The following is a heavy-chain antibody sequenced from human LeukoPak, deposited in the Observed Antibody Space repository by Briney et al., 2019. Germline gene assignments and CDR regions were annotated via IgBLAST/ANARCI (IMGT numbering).Heavy chain of an antibody. J-gene: IGHJ4*02. Sequence: SETLSLTCTVSGGSISSSSYYWGWIRQPPGKGLEWIGSIYYSGSTYYNPSLKSRVTISVDTSKNQFSLKLSSVTAADTAVYYCARAGYSSSSPQFDYWGQGTLVTVSS. CDR3: ARAGYSSSSPQFDY. CDR2: IYYSGST. V-gene: IGHV4-39*07. D-gene: IGHD6-6*01. CDR1: GGSISSSSYY.